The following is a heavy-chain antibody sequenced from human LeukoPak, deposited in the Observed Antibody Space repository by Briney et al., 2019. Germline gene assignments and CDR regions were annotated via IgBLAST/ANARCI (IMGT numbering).Heavy chain of an antibody. CDR1: GFTFSSYW. V-gene: IGHV3-7*03. Sequence: GGSLRLSCAASGFTFSSYWMSWVRQAPGKGLEWVANIKQGGSEKYYVDSVKGRFTISRDNAKNSLYLQMNSLRAEDTAVYYCARDPGGSGSPLDYWGQGTLVTVSS. J-gene: IGHJ4*02. CDR3: ARDPGGSGSPLDY. CDR2: IKQGGSEK. D-gene: IGHD3-10*01.